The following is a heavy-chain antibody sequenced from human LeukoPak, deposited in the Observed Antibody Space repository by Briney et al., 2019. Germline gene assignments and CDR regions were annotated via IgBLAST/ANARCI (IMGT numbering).Heavy chain of an antibody. V-gene: IGHV1-69*13. CDR3: ARATVTTFNWFDP. J-gene: IGHJ5*02. D-gene: IGHD4-17*01. Sequence: SVKVSCKASGYTFTSYGISWVRQAPGQGLEWMGGIPILGTAKYAQKFQGRVSIIVDESTSTAYMELSSLRSEDTAVYYCARATVTTFNWFDPWGQGTLVTVSS. CDR2: IPILGTA. CDR1: GYTFTSYG.